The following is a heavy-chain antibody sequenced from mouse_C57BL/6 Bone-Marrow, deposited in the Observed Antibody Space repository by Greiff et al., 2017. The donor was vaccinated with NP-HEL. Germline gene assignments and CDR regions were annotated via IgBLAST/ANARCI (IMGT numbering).Heavy chain of an antibody. CDR3: ARERLRRRAWFAY. CDR2: IYPGSGNT. V-gene: IGHV1-76*01. CDR1: GYTFTDYY. J-gene: IGHJ3*01. D-gene: IGHD2-4*01. Sequence: QVQLQQSGAELVRPGASVKLSCKASGYTFTDYYINWVKQRPGQGLEWIARIYPGSGNTSSNEKFKGKAPLTAEKSSSTAFMQLSSLTSEVSAVYCCARERLRRRAWFAYWGQGTLVTVSA.